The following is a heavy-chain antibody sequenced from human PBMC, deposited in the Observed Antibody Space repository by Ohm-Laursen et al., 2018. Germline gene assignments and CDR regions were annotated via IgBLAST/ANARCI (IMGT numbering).Heavy chain of an antibody. V-gene: IGHV1-46*01. D-gene: IGHD3-22*01. CDR3: ASGNYDSSGTIDY. CDR2: INPSGGST. CDR1: GGTFSSYA. Sequence: SSVKVSCKASGGTFSSYAISWVRQAPGQGLEWMGIINPSGGSTSYAQKFQGRVTMTRDTSTSTVYMELSSLRSEDTAVYYCASGNYDSSGTIDYWGQGTLVTVSS. J-gene: IGHJ4*02.